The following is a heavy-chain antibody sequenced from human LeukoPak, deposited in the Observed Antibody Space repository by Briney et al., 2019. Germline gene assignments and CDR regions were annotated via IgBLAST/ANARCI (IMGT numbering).Heavy chain of an antibody. CDR1: GGSVSSGSYY. D-gene: IGHD5-18*01. Sequence: SETLSLTCTVSGGSVSSGSYYWSWIRQPPGKGLEWIGYIYYNGSTNYNPSLKSRVTISVDTSKNQFSLKLSSVTAADTAVYYCAREDTAMGIDYWGQGTLVTVSS. CDR2: IYYNGST. CDR3: AREDTAMGIDY. J-gene: IGHJ4*02. V-gene: IGHV4-61*01.